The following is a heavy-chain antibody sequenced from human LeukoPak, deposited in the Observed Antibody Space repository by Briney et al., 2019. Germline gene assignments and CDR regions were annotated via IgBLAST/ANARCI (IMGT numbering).Heavy chain of an antibody. D-gene: IGHD3-16*01. V-gene: IGHV3-74*01. CDR2: INRDGSVT. J-gene: IGHJ4*02. CDR1: GFTFSNYW. Sequence: GGSLRLSCTASGFTFSNYWVHWVRQTQEKGLVWVSRINRDGSVTDYADSVKGRFTISRDNAKNTLYLQMHSLRVEDTAVYYCARDLRGIDDYWGQGTLVTVSS. CDR3: ARDLRGIDDY.